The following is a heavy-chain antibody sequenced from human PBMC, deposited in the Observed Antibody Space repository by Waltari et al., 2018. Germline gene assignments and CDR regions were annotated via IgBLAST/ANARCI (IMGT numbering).Heavy chain of an antibody. CDR3: ARDGLDTAMVTNYYYGMDV. D-gene: IGHD5-18*01. V-gene: IGHV3-48*03. J-gene: IGHJ6*02. CDR1: GFTFSSYE. CDR2: LSSSGSTI. Sequence: EVQLVESGGGLVQPGGSLRLSCAASGFTFSSYEMNWVRQAPGKGREWVSYLSSSGSTIYYADSVKGRFTISRDNAKNSLYLQMNSLRAEDTAVYYCARDGLDTAMVTNYYYGMDVWGQGTTVTVSS.